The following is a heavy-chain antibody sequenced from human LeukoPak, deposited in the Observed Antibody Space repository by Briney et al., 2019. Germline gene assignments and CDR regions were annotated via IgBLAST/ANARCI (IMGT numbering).Heavy chain of an antibody. J-gene: IGHJ6*03. CDR3: ARGGFGDMLYYYYMDV. D-gene: IGHD3-10*01. V-gene: IGHV4-61*02. Sequence: SETLSLTCTVSGGSISSGSYYWSWIRQPAGKGLEWIGRIYTSGSTNYNPSLKSRVTISVDTSKNQFSLKLSSVTAADTAVYYCARGGFGDMLYYYYMDVWGKGTTVTVSS. CDR1: GGSISSGSYY. CDR2: IYTSGST.